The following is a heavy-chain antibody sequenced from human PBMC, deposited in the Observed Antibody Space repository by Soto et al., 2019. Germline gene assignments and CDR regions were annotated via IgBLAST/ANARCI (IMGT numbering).Heavy chain of an antibody. D-gene: IGHD1-26*01. J-gene: IGHJ4*02. CDR1: GGSISGSY. V-gene: IGHV4-59*01. CDR2: VYYTGST. CDR3: ARSVAVPSAHIDY. Sequence: SETLSLTCSVSGGSISGSYWSWIRQSPGKGLEWLGYVYYTGSTNYSPSLRSRVGISVDTSKNEFSLRLSSVTAADTAVYFCARSVAVPSAHIDYWGEGTQVTVAS.